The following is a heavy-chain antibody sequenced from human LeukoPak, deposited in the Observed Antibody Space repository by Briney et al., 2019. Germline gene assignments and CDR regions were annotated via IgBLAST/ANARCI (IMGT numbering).Heavy chain of an antibody. Sequence: PGGSLRLTCAASGFTFSNYWIYWVRQVPGKGLVWVSRISPDGKDTSHADSVKGRFTISRDNAKNTRYLQMNSLRAEDTAVYYCATYNWEYEADYWGQGTLVTVSS. D-gene: IGHD1-20*01. CDR3: ATYNWEYEADY. CDR2: ISPDGKDT. CDR1: GFTFSNYW. J-gene: IGHJ4*02. V-gene: IGHV3-74*01.